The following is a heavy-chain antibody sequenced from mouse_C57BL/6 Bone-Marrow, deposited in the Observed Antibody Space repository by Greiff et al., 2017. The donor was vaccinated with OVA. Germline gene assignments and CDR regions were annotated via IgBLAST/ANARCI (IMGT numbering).Heavy chain of an antibody. CDR3: ARGDYGSSPYWYFDV. D-gene: IGHD1-1*01. Sequence: EVQLQQSGAELVKPGASVKLSCTASGFNLKDYYMHWVKQRTEQGLEWIGRIDPEDGETKYAPQFPGKATITADTSSNTAYLQLSSLTSEDTAVYYCARGDYGSSPYWYFDVGGTGTTVTVSS. J-gene: IGHJ1*03. CDR1: GFNLKDYY. CDR2: IDPEDGET. V-gene: IGHV14-2*01.